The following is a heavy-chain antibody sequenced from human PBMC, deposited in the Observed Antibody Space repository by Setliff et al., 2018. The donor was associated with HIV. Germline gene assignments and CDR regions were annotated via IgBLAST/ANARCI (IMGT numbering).Heavy chain of an antibody. CDR3: ASSQQQLNPPDS. D-gene: IGHD6-13*01. Sequence: PSETLSLTCSVSGGSILSGGYYWSWIRQHPGRGLEWIGEINHSGSTNYDPSLKSRVTISVDTSKNQFSLKLSSVTAADTAVYYCASSQQQLNPPDSWGQGTLVTVSS. J-gene: IGHJ5*01. V-gene: IGHV4-61*08. CDR2: INHSGST. CDR1: GGSILSGGYY.